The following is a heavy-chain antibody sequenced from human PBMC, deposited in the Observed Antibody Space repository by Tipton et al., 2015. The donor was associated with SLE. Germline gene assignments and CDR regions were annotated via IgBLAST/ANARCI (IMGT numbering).Heavy chain of an antibody. D-gene: IGHD3/OR15-3a*01. V-gene: IGHV4-34*01. J-gene: IGHJ6*03. CDR2: INHSGGT. CDR3: ARAPGLDRDYSYYYYMDG. Sequence: TLSLTCAVYGGSFSGYYWSWIRQPPGKGLEWIGEINHSGGTNYNPSLESRVTISVDTSKNQFSLKLSSVTAADTAVYFCARAPGLDRDYSYYYYMDGWGKGTTVTVSS. CDR1: GGSFSGYY.